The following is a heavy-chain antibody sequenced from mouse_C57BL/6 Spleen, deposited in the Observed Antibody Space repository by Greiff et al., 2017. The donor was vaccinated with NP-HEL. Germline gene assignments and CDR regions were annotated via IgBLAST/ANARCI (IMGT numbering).Heavy chain of an antibody. V-gene: IGHV1-80*01. CDR3: ARNYGSSTPFAY. CDR2: IYPGDGDT. D-gene: IGHD1-1*01. Sequence: QVQLQQSGAELVKPGASVKISCKASGYAFSSYWMNWVKQRPGKGLEWIGQIYPGDGDTTYNGKFKGKATLTAAKSSSTAYMQLSSLTSEDSAVYFCARNYGSSTPFAYWGQGTLVTVSA. CDR1: GYAFSSYW. J-gene: IGHJ3*01.